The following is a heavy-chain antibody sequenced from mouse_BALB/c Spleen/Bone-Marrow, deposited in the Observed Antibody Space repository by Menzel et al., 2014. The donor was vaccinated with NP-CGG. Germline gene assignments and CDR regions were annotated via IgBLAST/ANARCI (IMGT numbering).Heavy chain of an antibody. CDR3: ARGTTVVSYYAMDY. Sequence: VHVKQSGAELVKPGASVKLSCTASGFNIKDTYMHWVKQRPEQGLEWIGRIDPANGYTKFDPKFQGKATIADTSSNTAYLQLSSLTSEDTVVYYCARGTTVVSYYAMDYWGQGTSVTVSS. CDR2: IDPANGYT. V-gene: IGHV14-3*02. D-gene: IGHD1-1*01. CDR1: GFNIKDTY. J-gene: IGHJ4*01.